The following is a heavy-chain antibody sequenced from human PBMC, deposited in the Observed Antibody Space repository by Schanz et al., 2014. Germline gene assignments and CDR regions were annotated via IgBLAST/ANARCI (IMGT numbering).Heavy chain of an antibody. CDR3: AKYRYSVFDFDY. D-gene: IGHD3-16*02. J-gene: IGHJ4*02. V-gene: IGHV3-11*01. Sequence: PGGSLRLSCAASGFTFSDYYMNWIRQAPGKGLEWVSRIDRDGSRTNYADSVKGRFTISRDNAKSTVYLQMNSLRAEDTAIYYCAKYRYSVFDFDYWGQGTLVTVSS. CDR1: GFTFSDYY. CDR2: IDRDGSRT.